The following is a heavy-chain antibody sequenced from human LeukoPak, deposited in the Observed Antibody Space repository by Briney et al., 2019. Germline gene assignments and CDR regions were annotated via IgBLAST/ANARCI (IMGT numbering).Heavy chain of an antibody. CDR2: IYYSGST. V-gene: IGHV4-59*08. CDR1: GGSISSYY. Sequence: SESLSLTCTVSGGSISSYYWSWIRQPPGKGLEWIGYIYYSGSTNYNPSLKSRVTISVDTSKNQFSLKLSSVTAADTAVYYCARHIPTPYYYGSGSYLWFYFDYWGQGTLVTVSS. D-gene: IGHD3-10*01. CDR3: ARHIPTPYYYGSGSYLWFYFDY. J-gene: IGHJ4*02.